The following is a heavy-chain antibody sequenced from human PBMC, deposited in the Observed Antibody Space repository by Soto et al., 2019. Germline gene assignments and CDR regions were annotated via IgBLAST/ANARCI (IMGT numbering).Heavy chain of an antibody. Sequence: EGQLVESGGGLVKPGGSLRLSCAASGFTFSSYSMNWVRQAPGKGLEWVSSISSSSSYLYYADSVKGRFTITRDNAKNSLYLQMPSLRAEDTAVYYCASPHREMIQLWLRCWYFDLSGRGPLVTVSS. J-gene: IGHJ2*01. CDR3: ASPHREMIQLWLRCWYFDL. CDR2: ISSSSSYL. CDR1: GFTFSSYS. D-gene: IGHD5-18*01. V-gene: IGHV3-21*01.